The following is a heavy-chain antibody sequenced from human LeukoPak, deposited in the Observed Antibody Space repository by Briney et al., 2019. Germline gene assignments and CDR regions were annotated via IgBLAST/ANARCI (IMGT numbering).Heavy chain of an antibody. D-gene: IGHD5-18*01. CDR1: GYTFTSYD. CDR2: MNPNSGNT. Sequence: ASVKVSCKASGYTFTSYDINWVRQATGQGLEWMGWMNPNSGNTGYAQKFQGRVTITRNTSISTAYMELSSLRSGDTAVYYCARRGYFYSYGYFDYWGQGTLVTVSS. J-gene: IGHJ4*02. CDR3: ARRGYFYSYGYFDY. V-gene: IGHV1-8*03.